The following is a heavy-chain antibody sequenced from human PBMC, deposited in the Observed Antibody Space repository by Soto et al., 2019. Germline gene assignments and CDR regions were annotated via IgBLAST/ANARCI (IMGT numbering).Heavy chain of an antibody. CDR1: GDSVSSNSAA. CDR2: TYYRSKWYN. D-gene: IGHD3-10*01. J-gene: IGHJ6*02. V-gene: IGHV6-1*01. Sequence: KQSQTLSLTCAISGDSVSSNSAAWNWIRQSPSRGLEWLGRTYYRSKWYNDYAVSVKSRITINPDTSKNQFSLQLNSVTPEDTAVYYCARFLAGLYGSGKTDGMDVWGQGTTVTVSS. CDR3: ARFLAGLYGSGKTDGMDV.